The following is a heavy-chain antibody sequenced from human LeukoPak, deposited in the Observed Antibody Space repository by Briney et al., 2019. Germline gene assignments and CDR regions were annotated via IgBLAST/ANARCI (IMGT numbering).Heavy chain of an antibody. CDR2: ISYDGSNK. CDR3: AREDYYFDSSGTHYFDY. Sequence: PGRSLRLSCAASGFTFSTYNIHWVRQAPGKGLEWVAVISYDGSNKWYADSVKGRFTISRDDSKNTLFLQMNSLRAEDTAVYYCAREDYYFDSSGTHYFDYWGQGTLVTVSS. CDR1: GFTFSTYN. D-gene: IGHD3-22*01. J-gene: IGHJ4*02. V-gene: IGHV3-30*14.